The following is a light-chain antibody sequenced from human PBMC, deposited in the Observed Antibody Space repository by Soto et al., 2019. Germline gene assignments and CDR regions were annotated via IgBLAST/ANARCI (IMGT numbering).Light chain of an antibody. CDR1: QSMSSY. Sequence: DIQMTQSPSSLSASVGDRVTITCRTSQSMSSYLNWYQQKPGKAPKLQIYAASSLKSGVPSRFSGSGSETDFTLTISSLQPDDFATYYCQLSYSTPLTFGGGIKVEIK. CDR2: AAS. J-gene: IGKJ4*01. CDR3: QLSYSTPLT. V-gene: IGKV1-39*01.